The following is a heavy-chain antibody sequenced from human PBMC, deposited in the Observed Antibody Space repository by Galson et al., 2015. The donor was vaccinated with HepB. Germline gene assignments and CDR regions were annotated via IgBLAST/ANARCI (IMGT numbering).Heavy chain of an antibody. CDR1: GGSISSGGYY. Sequence: LSLTCTVSGGSISSGGYYWSWIRQHPGKGLEWIGYIYYSGSTYYNPSLKSRVTISVDTSKNQFSLKLSSVTAADTAVYYCARYGPNWFDPWGQGTLVTVSS. J-gene: IGHJ5*02. V-gene: IGHV4-31*03. CDR2: IYYSGST. CDR3: ARYGPNWFDP. D-gene: IGHD4-17*01.